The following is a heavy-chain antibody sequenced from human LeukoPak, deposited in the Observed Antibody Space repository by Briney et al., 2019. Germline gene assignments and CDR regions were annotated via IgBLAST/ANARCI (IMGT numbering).Heavy chain of an antibody. CDR3: ARDLGLNYDFWRGYANYYYYMDV. Sequence: GASVKVSCKASGYTFTSYGISWVRQAPGQGLEWMGWISAYNGNTNYAQKLQGRVTMTTDTSTSTAYMELRSLRSDDTAVYYCARDLGLNYDFWRGYANYYYYMDVWGKGTTVTVSS. J-gene: IGHJ6*03. CDR2: ISAYNGNT. CDR1: GYTFTSYG. V-gene: IGHV1-18*01. D-gene: IGHD3-3*01.